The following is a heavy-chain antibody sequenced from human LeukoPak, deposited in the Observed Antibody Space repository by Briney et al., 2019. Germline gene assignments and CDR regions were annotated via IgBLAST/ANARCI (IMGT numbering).Heavy chain of an antibody. Sequence: GGSLRLSCAASGFTFSTSWMSWGRQAPGKGLEWVANMKQDGSEKYYVDSVKGRFTISRDNAKNSLYLQMNSLRAEDTSVYYCARVLYDRMVHWGQGTLVTVSS. J-gene: IGHJ4*02. CDR1: GFTFSTSW. V-gene: IGHV3-7*01. D-gene: IGHD3-22*01. CDR3: ARVLYDRMVH. CDR2: MKQDGSEK.